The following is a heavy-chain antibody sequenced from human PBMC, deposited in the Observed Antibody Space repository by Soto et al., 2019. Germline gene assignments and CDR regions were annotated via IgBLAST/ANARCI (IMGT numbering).Heavy chain of an antibody. Sequence: PSETLSLTCTVYGRSFSGYYWSWIRQPPGKGLDWIGEINHSGSTTYNPSLKSRVTISVDTSKNQFSLKLSSVTAADTAVYYCARGATTVEHYYYYGMDVWGQGTTVTVSS. D-gene: IGHD4-17*01. CDR2: INHSGST. V-gene: IGHV4-34*01. J-gene: IGHJ6*02. CDR1: GRSFSGYY. CDR3: ARGATTVEHYYYYGMDV.